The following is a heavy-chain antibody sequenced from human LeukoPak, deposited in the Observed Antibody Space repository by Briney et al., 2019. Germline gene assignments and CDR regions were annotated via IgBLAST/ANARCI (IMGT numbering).Heavy chain of an antibody. J-gene: IGHJ4*02. CDR3: ARVNVDTAMNFDY. Sequence: GGSLRLSCAASGFTFSSYAMSWVRQAPGKGLEWVSVIYSGGSTYYADSVKGRFTISRDNSKNTLYLQMNSQRAEDTAVYYCARVNVDTAMNFDYWGQGTLVTVSS. V-gene: IGHV3-53*01. CDR1: GFTFSSYA. D-gene: IGHD5-18*01. CDR2: IYSGGST.